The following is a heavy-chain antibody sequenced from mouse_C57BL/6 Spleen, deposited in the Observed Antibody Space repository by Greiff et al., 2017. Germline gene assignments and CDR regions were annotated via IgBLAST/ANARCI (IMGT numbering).Heavy chain of an antibody. Sequence: VQLKESGPELVKPGDSVKISCKASGYSFTGYFMNWVMQSHGKSLEWIGRINPYNGDTFYNQKFKGKATLTVDKSSSTAYMELRSLTSEDSAVYYCARLGDYENAMDYWGKGTSVTVSS. CDR1: GYSFTGYF. CDR2: INPYNGDT. V-gene: IGHV1-20*01. D-gene: IGHD2-4*01. CDR3: ARLGDYENAMDY. J-gene: IGHJ4*01.